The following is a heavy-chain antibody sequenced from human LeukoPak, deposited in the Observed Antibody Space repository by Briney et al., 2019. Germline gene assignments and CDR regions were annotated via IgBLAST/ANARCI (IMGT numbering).Heavy chain of an antibody. Sequence: PSETLSLTCAVYGGSFSGYYWSWIRQPPGKGLEWIGEINHSGSTNYNPSLKSRVTISVDTSKNQFSLKLSSVTAADTAVYYCARVGYCSGGSCYSIFDYWGQGTLVTVSS. CDR3: ARVGYCSGGSCYSIFDY. D-gene: IGHD2-15*01. J-gene: IGHJ4*02. CDR2: INHSGST. CDR1: GGSFSGYY. V-gene: IGHV4-34*01.